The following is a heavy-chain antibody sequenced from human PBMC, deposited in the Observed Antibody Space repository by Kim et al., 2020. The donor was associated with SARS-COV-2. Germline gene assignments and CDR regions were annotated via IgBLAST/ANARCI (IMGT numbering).Heavy chain of an antibody. CDR2: IYYSGST. D-gene: IGHD3-22*01. J-gene: IGHJ4*02. Sequence: SETLSLTCTVSGGSISSSSYYWGWIRQPPGKGLEWIGSIYYSGSTYYNPSLKSRVTISVDTSKNQFSLKLCSVTAADTAVYYCAAQYYYDSSGTNHYWGQGTLVTVSS. V-gene: IGHV4-39*01. CDR3: AAQYYYDSSGTNHY. CDR1: GGSISSSSYY.